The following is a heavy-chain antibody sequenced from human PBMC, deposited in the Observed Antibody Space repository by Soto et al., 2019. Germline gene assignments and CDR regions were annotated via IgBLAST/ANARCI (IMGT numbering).Heavy chain of an antibody. J-gene: IGHJ6*02. Sequence: QVQLVQSGAEVKKPGSSVKVSCKASGGTFSSYTISWVRQAPEQGLEWMGRIIPILGIANYAQKFQGRVTITADKSTSTAYMELSSLRSEDTAVYYCARDGYSSSYYYYYGMDVWGQGTTVTVSS. V-gene: IGHV1-69*08. CDR2: IIPILGIA. CDR1: GGTFSSYT. D-gene: IGHD6-13*01. CDR3: ARDGYSSSYYYYYGMDV.